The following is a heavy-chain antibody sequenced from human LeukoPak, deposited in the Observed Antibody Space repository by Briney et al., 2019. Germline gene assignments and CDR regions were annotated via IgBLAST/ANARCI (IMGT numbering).Heavy chain of an antibody. V-gene: IGHV3-7*01. D-gene: IGHD1-26*01. CDR3: ARGGATRGRFEN. CDR2: MREDGSEI. CDR1: GFPFNVRT. J-gene: IGHJ4*02. Sequence: TGGSLRLSCAASGFPFNVRTMSWVRQAPGKGLDWVASMREDGSEIYYVDSVKGRFTISRDNPKNSLYLQMNSLRADDTVVYYCARGGATRGRFENWGQGTLVTVSS.